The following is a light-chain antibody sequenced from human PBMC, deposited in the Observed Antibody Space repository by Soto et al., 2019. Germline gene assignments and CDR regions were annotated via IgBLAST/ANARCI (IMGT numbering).Light chain of an antibody. CDR3: CSYAGSSTYWV. V-gene: IGLV2-23*01. J-gene: IGLJ3*02. CDR2: EGS. CDR1: SSDVGSYNL. Sequence: QSALTQPASVSGSPGQSITISWTGTSSDVGSYNLVSWYQQHPGKAPKLMIYEGSKRPSGVSNRFSGSKSGNTASLTISGLQAEDEADYYCCSYAGSSTYWVFGGGTKLTAL.